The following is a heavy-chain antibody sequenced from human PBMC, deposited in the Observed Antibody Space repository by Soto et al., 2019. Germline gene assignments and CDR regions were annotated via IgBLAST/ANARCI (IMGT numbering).Heavy chain of an antibody. Sequence: EVQLVESGGGLVQPGGSLRLSCVASGFTFRNYDMHWVRQGTGKGLEWVSGISAAGDPDYADSVEGRFTISRENAQNSFFLQMNSLRGGDTAVYYCARTDRDFYGLDVWGQGTTVIVSS. CDR1: GFTFRNYD. CDR3: ARTDRDFYGLDV. J-gene: IGHJ6*02. V-gene: IGHV3-13*05. CDR2: ISAAGDP.